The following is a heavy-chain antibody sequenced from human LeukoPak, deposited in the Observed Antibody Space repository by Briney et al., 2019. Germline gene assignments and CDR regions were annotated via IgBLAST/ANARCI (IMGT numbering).Heavy chain of an antibody. CDR1: GFTFSSYS. CDR3: ARDIVVVPAAETNLDY. V-gene: IGHV3-21*01. CDR2: ISSSSSYT. D-gene: IGHD2-2*01. Sequence: GGSLRLSCAASGFTFSSYSMNWVRQAPGKGLEWVSSISSSSSYTYYADSVKGRFTISRDNAKNSLYLQMNSLRAEDTAVYYCARDIVVVPAAETNLDYWGQGTLVTVSS. J-gene: IGHJ4*02.